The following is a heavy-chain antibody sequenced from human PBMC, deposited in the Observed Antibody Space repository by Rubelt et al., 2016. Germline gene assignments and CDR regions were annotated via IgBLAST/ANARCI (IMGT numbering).Heavy chain of an antibody. CDR1: GGSFSGYY. CDR2: INHSGST. V-gene: IGHV4-34*01. D-gene: IGHD5-24*01. CDR3: AREKWLQNNPDYYYGMDV. J-gene: IGHJ6*02. Sequence: QVQLQQWGAGLLKPSETLSLTCAVYGGSFSGYYWSWIRQPPGKGLEWIGEINHSGSTNYNPSLKSRGIISVDTSKNQFSLKLSSLTAADTAVYYCAREKWLQNNPDYYYGMDVWGQGTTVTVSS.